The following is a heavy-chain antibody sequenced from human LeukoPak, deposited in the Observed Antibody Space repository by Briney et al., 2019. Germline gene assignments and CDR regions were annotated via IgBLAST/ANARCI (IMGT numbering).Heavy chain of an antibody. CDR1: GYTFISYG. D-gene: IGHD2-2*01. CDR3: ARVYQLAMNYYYYYMDV. J-gene: IGHJ6*03. Sequence: ASVKVSCKASGYTFISYGISWVRQAPGQGLEWMGWISAYNGNTNYAQKLQGRVTMTTDTSTSTAYMELRSLRSDDTAVYYCARVYQLAMNYYYYYMDVWGKGTTVTVSS. CDR2: ISAYNGNT. V-gene: IGHV1-18*01.